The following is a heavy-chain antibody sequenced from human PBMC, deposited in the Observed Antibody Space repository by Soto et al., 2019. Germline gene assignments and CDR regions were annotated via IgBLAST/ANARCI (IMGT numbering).Heavy chain of an antibody. CDR3: ARDGGADTPFDY. CDR2: IDNDGSTT. Sequence: EVPLVESGGGLVQPGGSLRLSCAASGFTFSSYWMHWVRQAPGKGLVWVSRIDNDGSTTRYADSVRGRFTISRDNAKSTIYLQMNSLGAEDTAVYYCARDGGADTPFDYWGQGTLVTVSS. V-gene: IGHV3-74*01. D-gene: IGHD3-16*01. CDR1: GFTFSSYW. J-gene: IGHJ4*02.